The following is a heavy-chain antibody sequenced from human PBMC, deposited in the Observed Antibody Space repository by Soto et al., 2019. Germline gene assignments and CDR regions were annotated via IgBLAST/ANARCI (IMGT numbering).Heavy chain of an antibody. CDR3: ARGTIFGVAVDWFDP. J-gene: IGHJ5*02. V-gene: IGHV1-69*01. Sequence: QVQLVQSGAEVKKPGSSVKDSCKASGGTFSSYAISWVGQAPGQGLEWMGGLISIFGTPNYAQKFQGRVTITADESTSTDYMEMSSLRYEDTAVYYCARGTIFGVAVDWFDPWGQGTLVTVSS. CDR2: LISIFGTP. D-gene: IGHD3-3*01. CDR1: GGTFSSYA.